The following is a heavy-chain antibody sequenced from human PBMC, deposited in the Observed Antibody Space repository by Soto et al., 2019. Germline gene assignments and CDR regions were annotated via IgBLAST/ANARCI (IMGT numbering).Heavy chain of an antibody. V-gene: IGHV3-15*01. CDR2: IKSKTDGGTT. J-gene: IGHJ4*02. D-gene: IGHD3-10*01. CDR1: GFTFTNAW. CDR3: IRYGPDGRAY. Sequence: EVQLVESGGGLVMPGGSLRLSCAASGFTFTNAWMSWVRQAPGKGLEWVARIKSKTDGGTTDYATPVKGRFTISRDDSKNTLYLQMNSLKIEDTDVYYCIRYGPDGRAYWGQGTQVTVSS.